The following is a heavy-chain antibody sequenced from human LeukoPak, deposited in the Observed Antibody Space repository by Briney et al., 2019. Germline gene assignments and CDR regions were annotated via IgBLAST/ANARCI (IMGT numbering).Heavy chain of an antibody. D-gene: IGHD6-13*01. J-gene: IGHJ3*02. Sequence: PSETLSLTCTVSGYSISSGYYWGWIRQPPGKGLEWIGYRYYSGSTNYNPSLKSRVTISVDTSKNQFSLKLSSVTAADTAVYYCARLVSSSPDIWGQGTMVTVSS. CDR1: GYSISSGYY. CDR3: ARLVSSSPDI. CDR2: RYYSGST. V-gene: IGHV4-61*01.